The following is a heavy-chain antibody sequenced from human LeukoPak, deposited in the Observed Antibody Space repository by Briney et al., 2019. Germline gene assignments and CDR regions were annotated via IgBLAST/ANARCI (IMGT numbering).Heavy chain of an antibody. J-gene: IGHJ4*02. D-gene: IGHD1-26*01. CDR2: MYHGGIT. CDR1: GYSFNSGYF. Sequence: SETLSLTCTVSGYSFNSGYFWDCIRPPAGKLVEWIGSMYHGGITYYSPFLRSRVTIPVDTSKNQFSLNLSSVTAADTAVYYWARGRNWHSGTYYGAFDYWGQGVLVTVSS. CDR3: ARGRNWHSGTYYGAFDY. V-gene: IGHV4-38-2*02.